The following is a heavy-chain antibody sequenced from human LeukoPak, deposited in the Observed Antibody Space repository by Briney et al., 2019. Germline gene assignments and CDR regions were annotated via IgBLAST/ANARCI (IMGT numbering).Heavy chain of an antibody. V-gene: IGHV3-66*02. CDR3: ARENIVVVPAAHAFDI. D-gene: IGHD2-2*01. J-gene: IGHJ3*02. Sequence: QPGGSLRLSCAASGFTVSSNYMSWVRQAPGKGLEWVSVIYSGGSTYYADSVKGRFTISRDNSKNTLYLQMNSLRAEDTAVYYSARENIVVVPAAHAFDIWGQGTMVTVSS. CDR1: GFTVSSNY. CDR2: IYSGGST.